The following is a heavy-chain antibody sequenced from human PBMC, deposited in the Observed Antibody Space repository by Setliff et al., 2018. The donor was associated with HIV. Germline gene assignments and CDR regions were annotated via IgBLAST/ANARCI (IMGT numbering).Heavy chain of an antibody. D-gene: IGHD3-10*01. V-gene: IGHV4-4*09. CDR3: ARHSGVASPNWFDP. Sequence: PSETLSLNCTVSGGSISGHYWSWIRQPPGRGLEWIGYIYSSGSTNFNPPLQSRVTISVDTSKNQFSLKLSSVTAADTAVYYCARHSGVASPNWFDPWGQGTLVPSPQ. CDR1: GGSISGHY. J-gene: IGHJ5*02. CDR2: IYSSGST.